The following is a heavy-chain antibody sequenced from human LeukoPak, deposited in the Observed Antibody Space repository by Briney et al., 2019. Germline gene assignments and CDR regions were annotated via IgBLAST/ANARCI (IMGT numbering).Heavy chain of an antibody. V-gene: IGHV4-59*08. CDR3: ARGSYYFDY. D-gene: IGHD3-10*01. CDR1: GGSISSYY. Sequence: QPTETLSLTCTVSGGSISSYYWSWIRQPPGKGLEWIGYIYYSGSTNYNPSLKSRVTISVDTSKNQFSLKLSSVTAADTAVYYCARGSYYFDYWGQGTLVTVSS. CDR2: IYYSGST. J-gene: IGHJ4*02.